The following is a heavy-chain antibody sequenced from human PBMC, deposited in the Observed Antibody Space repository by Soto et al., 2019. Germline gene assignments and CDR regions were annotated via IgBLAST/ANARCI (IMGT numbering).Heavy chain of an antibody. CDR3: ARDGIGSVDFWGYLDY. J-gene: IGHJ4*02. D-gene: IGHD2-21*02. V-gene: IGHV3-33*01. Sequence: PGGSLRNSGVARESVYWGYRRLGVRQAPGKGLEWVAIIRFDGSNINYADAVMGRFTISRDNSKNMLYLEMNSLRVEDTALYYCARDGIGSVDFWGYLDYWGQGTLVTVSS. CDR1: ESVYWGYR. CDR2: IRFDGSNI.